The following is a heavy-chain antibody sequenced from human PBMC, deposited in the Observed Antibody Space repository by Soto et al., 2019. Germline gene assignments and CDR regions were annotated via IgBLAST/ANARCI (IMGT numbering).Heavy chain of an antibody. CDR3: ARRYGGNFDY. Sequence: PSETLSLTCTVSGGSISGYYWAWVRQPPERGLEWIGYIYYDGSTNYNPSLNSRVTISVDTSKNQFSLKLSSVTAADTAVYYCARRYGGNFDYWGQGTLVTVSS. CDR2: IYYDGST. CDR1: GGSISGYY. V-gene: IGHV4-59*12. D-gene: IGHD2-15*01. J-gene: IGHJ4*02.